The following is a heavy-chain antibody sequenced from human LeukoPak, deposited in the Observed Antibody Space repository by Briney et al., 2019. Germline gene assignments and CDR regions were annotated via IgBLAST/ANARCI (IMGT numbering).Heavy chain of an antibody. Sequence: SETLSLTCTVSGGSISSYYWSWIRQPPGKGLEWIGYVYYSGSTNYNPSLKSRVTISVDTSKNQFSLKLSSVTAADTAVYYCARGFSSREGHYYFDYWGQGTLVTVSS. J-gene: IGHJ4*02. CDR3: ARGFSSREGHYYFDY. V-gene: IGHV4-59*01. CDR2: VYYSGST. CDR1: GGSISSYY. D-gene: IGHD5-24*01.